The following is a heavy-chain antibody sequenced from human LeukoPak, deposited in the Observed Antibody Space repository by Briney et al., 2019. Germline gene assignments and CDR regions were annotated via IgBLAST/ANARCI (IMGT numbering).Heavy chain of an antibody. CDR1: GFTFSTYA. CDR3: ARDYGYSPFDY. D-gene: IGHD3-22*01. J-gene: IGHJ4*02. V-gene: IGHV3-33*01. Sequence: GASLRLSCAASGFTFSTYAMHWVRQAPGKGLEWAALIWDNGRNEDYADSVKGRFTISRDNSKNTLYLQMNNLRAEDTAVYYCARDYGYSPFDYWGQGTLVAVSS. CDR2: IWDNGRNE.